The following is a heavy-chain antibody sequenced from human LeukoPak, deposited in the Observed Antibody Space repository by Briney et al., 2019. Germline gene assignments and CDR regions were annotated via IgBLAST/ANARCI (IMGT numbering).Heavy chain of an antibody. J-gene: IGHJ4*02. D-gene: IGHD6-19*01. CDR2: IYSSGST. CDR3: ARGKEMTAVAGYYSFDY. V-gene: IGHV4-4*07. CDR1: GGSISGHY. Sequence: PSGTLSLTCTVSGGSISGHYWTWIRQPAGRGLEWIGRIYSSGSTYYNPSLMSRVTISLDTSNNQFSLRVTSVTAADTAVYYCARGKEMTAVAGYYSFDYWGQGTLVTVSS.